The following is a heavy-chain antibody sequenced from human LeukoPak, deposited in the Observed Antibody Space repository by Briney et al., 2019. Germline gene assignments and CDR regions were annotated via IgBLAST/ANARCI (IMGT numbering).Heavy chain of an antibody. CDR1: GDSVSSNSAA. CDR2: KHYRSKWYN. V-gene: IGHV6-1*01. D-gene: IGHD6-19*01. Sequence: SPTLSLTCAISGDSVSSNSAAWNWIRQSPSRGLEWLGRKHYRSKWYNDYAVSVKSRITINPDTSKNQFSLQLNSVTPEDTAVYYCARGLQSSGYAFDIWGQGTMVTVSS. J-gene: IGHJ3*02. CDR3: ARGLQSSGYAFDI.